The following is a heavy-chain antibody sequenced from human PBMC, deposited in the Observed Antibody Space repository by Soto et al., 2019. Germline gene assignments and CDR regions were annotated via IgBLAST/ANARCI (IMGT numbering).Heavy chain of an antibody. CDR3: ARGHGGAYDCWSGYTFDY. CDR1: GGSISSYY. J-gene: IGHJ4*02. V-gene: IGHV4-59*01. D-gene: IGHD3-3*01. Sequence: SETLSLTCTVSGGSISSYYWSWIRQPPGKGLEWIGYIYYSGSTNYNPSLKSRVTISVDTSKNQFSLKLSSVTAADTAVYYCARGHGGAYDCWSGYTFDYWGQGTQVTVSS. CDR2: IYYSGST.